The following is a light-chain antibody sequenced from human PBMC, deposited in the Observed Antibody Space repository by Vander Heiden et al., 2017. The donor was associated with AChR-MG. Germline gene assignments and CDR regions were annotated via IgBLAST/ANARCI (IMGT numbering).Light chain of an antibody. CDR2: SDD. Sequence: QSVLTQPPSVSGAPRQGVTLSCSGSRSNVGHNAVNWYQQVPGKAPKLIIYSDDLVPSGVSDRFSASKSGTSASLAISGLQAEDEADYYCAAWDDSLNGPVFGGGTKLSVL. CDR3: AAWDDSLNGPV. CDR1: RSNVGHNA. V-gene: IGLV1-36*01. J-gene: IGLJ2*01.